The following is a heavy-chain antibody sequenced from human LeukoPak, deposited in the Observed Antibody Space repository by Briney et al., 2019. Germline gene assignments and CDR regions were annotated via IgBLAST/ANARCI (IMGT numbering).Heavy chain of an antibody. Sequence: GGSLRLSCAASGFTFSSYEMNWVRQAPGKGLEWVSYISSSGSTIYYADSVKGRFTISRDNAKNSLYLQMNSLRAEDTAVYYCASENYYDSSGYYSRFPLIDYWGQGTLVTVSS. J-gene: IGHJ4*02. D-gene: IGHD3-22*01. V-gene: IGHV3-48*03. CDR1: GFTFSSYE. CDR3: ASENYYDSSGYYSRFPLIDY. CDR2: ISSSGSTI.